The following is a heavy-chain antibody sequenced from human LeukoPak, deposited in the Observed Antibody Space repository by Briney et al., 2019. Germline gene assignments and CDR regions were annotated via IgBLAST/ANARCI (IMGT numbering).Heavy chain of an antibody. D-gene: IGHD6-13*01. CDR3: AAAIAAAGDYYYYYYMDV. Sequence: HGASVKVSCKASGYTFTSYYMHWVRQAPGQGLEWMGIINPSGGSTSYAQKFQGRVTMTRDTSTSTVYMELSSLRSEDTAVYYCAAAIAAAGDYYYYYYMDVWGKGTTVTISS. V-gene: IGHV1-46*01. CDR2: INPSGGST. J-gene: IGHJ6*03. CDR1: GYTFTSYY.